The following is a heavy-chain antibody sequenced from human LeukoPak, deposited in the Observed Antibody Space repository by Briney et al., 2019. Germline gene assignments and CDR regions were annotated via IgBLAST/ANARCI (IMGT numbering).Heavy chain of an antibody. Sequence: GGSLRLSCAASGFTFSSYSMNWVRQAPGKGLEWVSSISSSSSYIYYADSVKGRFTISRDNAKNSLYLQMNSLRAEDTAVYYCARPTGVVVITDDAFVIWGEGTMVTVSS. D-gene: IGHD3-22*01. CDR2: ISSSSSYI. V-gene: IGHV3-21*01. CDR1: GFTFSSYS. J-gene: IGHJ3*02. CDR3: ARPTGVVVITDDAFVI.